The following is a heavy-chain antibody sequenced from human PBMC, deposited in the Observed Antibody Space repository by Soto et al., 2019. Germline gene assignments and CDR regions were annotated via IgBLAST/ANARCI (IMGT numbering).Heavy chain of an antibody. CDR2: INPKTGAT. CDR3: AKTYDGSGQPSHWFGP. Sequence: ASVKVSCKASGYTFTGYYIHWVRQAPGQGLEWVGWINPKTGATNFAQRFQGRVTMTRDTSITTAYMDRSSLTSDDTATYYCAKTYDGSGQPSHWFGPWGQGTPVTVSS. V-gene: IGHV1-2*02. J-gene: IGHJ5*02. D-gene: IGHD3-22*01. CDR1: GYTFTGYY.